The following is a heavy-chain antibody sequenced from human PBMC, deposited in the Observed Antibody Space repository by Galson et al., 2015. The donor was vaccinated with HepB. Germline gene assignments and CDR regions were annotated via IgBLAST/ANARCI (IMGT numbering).Heavy chain of an antibody. V-gene: IGHV1-69*02. J-gene: IGHJ4*02. D-gene: IGHD4-17*01. CDR2: IIPMFGMT. Sequence: SVKVSCKASGGTFSSYTFNWVRQAPGQGLEWMGRIIPMFGMTNYAQKFQGRVTITADKSTSTAYMELSSLRSEDTAVYYCARAHGTTTVTLFDYWGQGTLVTVSS. CDR1: GGTFSSYT. CDR3: ARAHGTTTVTLFDY.